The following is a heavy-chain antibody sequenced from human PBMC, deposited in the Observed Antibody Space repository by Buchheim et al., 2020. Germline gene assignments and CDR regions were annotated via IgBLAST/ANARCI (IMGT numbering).Heavy chain of an antibody. CDR3: ARDHGCSSTSCYSAGEFDY. J-gene: IGHJ4*02. CDR1: GFTFSRYG. D-gene: IGHD2-2*01. CDR2: IWYDGSNK. V-gene: IGHV3-33*01. Sequence: QVQLVESGGGVVQPGRSLRLSCAASGFTFSRYGMHWVRQAPGKGLEWLAVIWYDGSNKYYADSVKGRFTISRDNSKNTLYLQMNSLRAEDTALYYCARDHGCSSTSCYSAGEFDYWGKGTL.